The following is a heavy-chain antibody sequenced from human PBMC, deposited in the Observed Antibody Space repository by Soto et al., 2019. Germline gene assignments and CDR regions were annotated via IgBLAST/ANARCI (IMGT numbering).Heavy chain of an antibody. CDR2: IYYSGST. Sequence: PSETLSLTCTVSGGSISDFYWSWIRQPPGKGLEWIGYIYYSGSTNYNPSLKSRVTISVDTSKNQFSLNLRSMSPADTAVYYCAKGLIAAHPWEPNVTKSAMDVWGQGTTVTVS. J-gene: IGHJ6*02. CDR3: AKGLIAAHPWEPNVTKSAMDV. V-gene: IGHV4-59*01. CDR1: GGSISDFY. D-gene: IGHD6-6*01.